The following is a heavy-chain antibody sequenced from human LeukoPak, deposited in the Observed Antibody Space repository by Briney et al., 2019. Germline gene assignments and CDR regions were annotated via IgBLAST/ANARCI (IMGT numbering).Heavy chain of an antibody. J-gene: IGHJ4*02. V-gene: IGHV3-30*18. CDR1: GFTFSSYG. CDR3: AKERGIVGASFDY. Sequence: GGSLRLSCAASGFTFSSYGMHWVRQAPGKGLERVAVISYDGSNKYYADSVKGRFTISRDNSKNTLYLQMNSLRAEDTAVYYCAKERGIVGASFDYWGQGTLVTVSS. CDR2: ISYDGSNK. D-gene: IGHD1-26*01.